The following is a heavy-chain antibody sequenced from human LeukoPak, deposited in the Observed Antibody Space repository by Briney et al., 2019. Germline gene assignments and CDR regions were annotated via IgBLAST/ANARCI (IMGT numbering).Heavy chain of an antibody. CDR1: GFTFSSYS. Sequence: GGSLRLSCAASGFTFSSYSMNWVRQAAGKGLEWVSSISSSSSYIYYADSVKGRFTISRDNAKNSLYLQMNSLRAEDTAVYYCARATIFDWFDPWGQGTLVTVSS. CDR2: ISSSSSYI. D-gene: IGHD3-9*01. V-gene: IGHV3-21*01. J-gene: IGHJ5*02. CDR3: ARATIFDWFDP.